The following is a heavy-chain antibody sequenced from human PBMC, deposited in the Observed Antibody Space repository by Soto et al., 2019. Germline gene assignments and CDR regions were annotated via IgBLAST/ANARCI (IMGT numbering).Heavy chain of an antibody. CDR3: AKLDDYIFAY. J-gene: IGHJ4*02. CDR2: ISWNSGDI. CDR1: GFTFDDYA. D-gene: IGHD5-12*01. V-gene: IGHV3-9*01. Sequence: EVQLVESGGGLVQPGRSLRLSCAASGFTFDDYAMHWVRQAPGKGLEWVSGISWNSGDIGYADSVKGRFTISRDNAKNSLYLQMNSLRAEDTALYYCAKLDDYIFAYWGQGTWSPSPQ.